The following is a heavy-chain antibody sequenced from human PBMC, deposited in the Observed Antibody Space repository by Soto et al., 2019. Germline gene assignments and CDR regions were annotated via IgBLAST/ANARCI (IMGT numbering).Heavy chain of an antibody. V-gene: IGHV1-46*01. J-gene: IGHJ4*02. D-gene: IGHD3-10*01. CDR2: INPSGGST. CDR3: ASEITMVRGVIGFDY. CDR1: GYTFTSYY. Sequence: GASVKVSCKASGYTFTSYYMHWVRQAPGQGLEWTGIINPSGGSTSYAQKFQGRVTMTRDTSTSTVYMELSSLRSEDTAVYYCASEITMVRGVIGFDYWGQGTLVTVSS.